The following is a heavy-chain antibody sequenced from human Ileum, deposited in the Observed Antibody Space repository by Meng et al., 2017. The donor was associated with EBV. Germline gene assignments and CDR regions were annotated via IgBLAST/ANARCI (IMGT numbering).Heavy chain of an antibody. D-gene: IGHD6-13*01. Sequence: GRLGQSGAGVKNPGFSVNVSWKTSGGAFGDHASSWVRQAPGQGLEWMGGIIPKFGSTNYAQRFQARVTITADAFTNTAYMELSSLKSEDTAVYYCARDWAAPGTSWFDLWGQGTLVTVSS. CDR3: ARDWAAPGTSWFDL. J-gene: IGHJ5*02. CDR2: IIPKFGST. V-gene: IGHV1-69*01. CDR1: GGAFGDHA.